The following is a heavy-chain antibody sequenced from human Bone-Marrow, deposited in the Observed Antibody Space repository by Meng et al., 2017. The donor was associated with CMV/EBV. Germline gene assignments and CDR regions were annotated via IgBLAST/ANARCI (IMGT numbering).Heavy chain of an antibody. CDR2: ISAYNGNT. D-gene: IGHD2-2*01. J-gene: IGHJ5*02. V-gene: IGHV1-18*01. Sequence: ASVKVSCKASGYTFTSYGISWVRQAPGQGLEWMGWISAYNGNTNYAQKLQGRVTMTTDTSTSKAYMELRSLRSDDTAVYYCARLYIVVVPAAMGQYNWFDPWGQGTLVTVSS. CDR1: GYTFTSYG. CDR3: ARLYIVVVPAAMGQYNWFDP.